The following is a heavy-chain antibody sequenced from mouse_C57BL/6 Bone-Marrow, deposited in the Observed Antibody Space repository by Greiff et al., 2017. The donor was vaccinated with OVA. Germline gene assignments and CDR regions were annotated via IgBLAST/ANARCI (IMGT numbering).Heavy chain of an antibody. V-gene: IGHV1-55*01. CDR2: IYPGSGST. Sequence: QVQLQQPGAELVKPGASVKMSCKASGYTFTSYWITWVKQRPGQGLEWIGDIYPGSGSTNYNEKFKSKATLTVDTSSSTAYRQLNSLTSEYSAVYYCAREPEGYWGQGTTLTVSS. CDR1: GYTFTSYW. J-gene: IGHJ2*01. CDR3: AREPEGY.